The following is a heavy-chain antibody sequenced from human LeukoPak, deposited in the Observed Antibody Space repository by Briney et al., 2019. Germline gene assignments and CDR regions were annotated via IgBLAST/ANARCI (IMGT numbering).Heavy chain of an antibody. D-gene: IGHD2-21*02. V-gene: IGHV3-72*01. CDR1: GFTFSDHS. CDR3: ARGVLKGHIVVVTAIPAGAFDI. J-gene: IGHJ3*02. Sequence: GGSLRLSCAVSGFTFSDHSMDWVRQAPGKGLEWVGRTRNKANGYTTEYAASVKGRFTIPRDDSKNSLHLQMSSLKTEDTAVYYCARGVLKGHIVVVTAIPAGAFDIWGQGTMVTVSS. CDR2: TRNKANGYTT.